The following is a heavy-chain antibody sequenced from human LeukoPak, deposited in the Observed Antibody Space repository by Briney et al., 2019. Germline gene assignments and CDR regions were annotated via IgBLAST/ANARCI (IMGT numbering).Heavy chain of an antibody. V-gene: IGHV4-59*01. J-gene: IGHJ4*02. CDR3: ASGSGYYFDY. D-gene: IGHD3-10*01. CDR2: IYYSGST. CDR1: GGSISSYY. Sequence: SETLSLTCTVSGGSISSYYWSWIRQPPGKGLEWIGYIYYSGSTNYNPSLTSRVTISVDTSKNQFSLKLSSVTAADTAVYYCASGSGYYFDYWGQGTLVTVSS.